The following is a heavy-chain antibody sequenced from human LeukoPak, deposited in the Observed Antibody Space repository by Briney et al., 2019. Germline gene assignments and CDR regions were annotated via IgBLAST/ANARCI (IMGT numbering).Heavy chain of an antibody. V-gene: IGHV4-39*07. CDR3: ARDIAIAAQRGAPEVKDV. J-gene: IGHJ6*04. CDR2: IYYSGST. CDR1: GGSISSGSYY. Sequence: SETLSLTCTVSGGSISSGSYYWGWIRQPPGKGLEWIGSIYYSGSTYYNPSLKSRVTISVDTSKNQFSLKLSSVTAADTAVYYWARDIAIAAQRGAPEVKDVGGKGTTVTVSS. D-gene: IGHD6-6*01.